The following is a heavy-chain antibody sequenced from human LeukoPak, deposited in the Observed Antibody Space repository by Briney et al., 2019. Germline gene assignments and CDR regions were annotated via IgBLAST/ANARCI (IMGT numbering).Heavy chain of an antibody. CDR3: ARWGSGNDY. CDR2: INHSGST. CDR1: GGSFSGYY. V-gene: IGHV4-34*01. J-gene: IGHJ4*02. D-gene: IGHD2-15*01. Sequence: ASETLSLTCAVYGGSFSGYYWSWIRQPPGKGPEWIGEINHSGSTNYNPSLKSRVTISVDTSKNQFSLKLSPVTAADTAVYYCARWGSGNDYWGQGTLVTVSS.